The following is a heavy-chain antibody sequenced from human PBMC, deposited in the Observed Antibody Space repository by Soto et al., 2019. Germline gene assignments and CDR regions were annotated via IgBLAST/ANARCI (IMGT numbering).Heavy chain of an antibody. Sequence: QVQLVQSGAEVKKPGASVKVSCKASGYTFTSYAMHWVCQAPGQRLEWMGWINAGNGNTKYSQKFQGRVTITRDTSASTAYMELSSLRSEDTAVYYCARDYSSSRAPQPVSWGQGTLVTVSS. CDR1: GYTFTSYA. D-gene: IGHD6-6*01. V-gene: IGHV1-3*01. CDR3: ARDYSSSRAPQPVS. CDR2: INAGNGNT. J-gene: IGHJ5*02.